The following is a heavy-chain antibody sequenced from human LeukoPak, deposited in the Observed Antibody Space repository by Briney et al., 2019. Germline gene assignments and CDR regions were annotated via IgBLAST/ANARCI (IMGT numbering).Heavy chain of an antibody. J-gene: IGHJ4*02. CDR3: VRDGGLN. V-gene: IGHV3-7*01. D-gene: IGHD6-25*01. CDR1: AFTFSAYW. CDR2: INEPGSHI. Sequence: GGSLRLSCAASAFTFSAYWTAWVRQAPGKGLEWVANINEPGSHIYYVDSVKGRFSISRDNAKNSLYLQMNSLRVEDTAVYYCVRDGGLNWGQGTLVTVSS.